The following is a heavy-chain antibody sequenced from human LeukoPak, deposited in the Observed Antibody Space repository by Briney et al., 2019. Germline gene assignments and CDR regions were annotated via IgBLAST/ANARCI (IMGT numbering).Heavy chain of an antibody. CDR1: GYTFTTYA. CDR3: ARDRVVVVVPAAADFDY. Sequence: ASVKVSCKASGYTFTTYAMNWVRQAPGQGLEWMGWINANTGNPTYTQGFTGRFVFSLDTSGSTAYLQISSLKAEDTAVYYCARDRVVVVVPAAADFDYWGQGTLVTVSS. D-gene: IGHD2-2*01. CDR2: INANTGNP. J-gene: IGHJ4*02. V-gene: IGHV7-4-1*02.